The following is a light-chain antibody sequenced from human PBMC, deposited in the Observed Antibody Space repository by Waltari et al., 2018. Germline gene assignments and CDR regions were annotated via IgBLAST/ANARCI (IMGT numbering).Light chain of an antibody. V-gene: IGLV2-23*02. Sequence: QSPLTQPASVSGSPGQSITIPCTGTSSDIGFYKLVSWYQQYPGKAPKVMIYEVTKRPSGVSNRFSGSKSGNTASLTISGLQAEDEADYYCLSYAGTSSGVFGTGTKVTVL. CDR1: SSDIGFYKL. CDR3: LSYAGTSSGV. J-gene: IGLJ1*01. CDR2: EVT.